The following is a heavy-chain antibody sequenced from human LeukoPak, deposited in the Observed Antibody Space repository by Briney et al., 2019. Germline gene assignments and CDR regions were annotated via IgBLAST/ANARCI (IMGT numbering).Heavy chain of an antibody. J-gene: IGHJ6*04. CDR3: AKQVVHWGYYYGSGSYQMDV. V-gene: IGHV3-23*01. CDR1: GFTFSSYA. D-gene: IGHD3-10*01. Sequence: PGGSLRLSCAASGFTFSSYAMSWVRQAPGKGLEWVSAISGSGGSTYYADSVKGRFTISRDNSKNTLYLQMNSLRAEDTAVYYCAKQVVHWGYYYGSGSYQMDVWGKGTTVTVSS. CDR2: ISGSGGST.